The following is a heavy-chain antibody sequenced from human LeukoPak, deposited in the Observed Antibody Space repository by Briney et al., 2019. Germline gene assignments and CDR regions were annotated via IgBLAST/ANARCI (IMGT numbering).Heavy chain of an antibody. D-gene: IGHD2-2*01. CDR2: IYYSGST. CDR1: GGSLSSSGYY. CDR3: ARHPNDIVVVPAAMYYYYGMDV. V-gene: IGHV4-39*01. Sequence: SETLSLTCSVSGGSLSSSGYYWGWIRQPPGKGLEWIGSIYYSGSTYYNPSLKSRVTISVDTSKNQFSLKLSSVTAADTAVYYCARHPNDIVVVPAAMYYYYGMDVWGQGTTVTVSS. J-gene: IGHJ6*02.